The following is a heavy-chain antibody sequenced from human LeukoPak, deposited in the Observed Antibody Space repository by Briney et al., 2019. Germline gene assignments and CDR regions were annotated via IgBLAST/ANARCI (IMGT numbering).Heavy chain of an antibody. Sequence: PGGSLRLSCAASGFTFDDYTMHWVRQAPGKGLEWVSLISWDGGSTYYADSVKGRFTISRDNSKNTLYLQMNSLRAEDTAVYYCARAHNWKYGSFDFWGQGTLVTVSS. CDR1: GFTFDDYT. CDR3: ARAHNWKYGSFDF. D-gene: IGHD1-7*01. CDR2: ISWDGGST. J-gene: IGHJ4*02. V-gene: IGHV3-43*01.